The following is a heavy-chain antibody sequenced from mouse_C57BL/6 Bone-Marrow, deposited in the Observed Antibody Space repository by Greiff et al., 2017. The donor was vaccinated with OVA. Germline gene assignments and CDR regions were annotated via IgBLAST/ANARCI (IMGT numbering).Heavy chain of an antibody. V-gene: IGHV1-81*01. CDR3: AAVVAFYWYFDV. CDR1: GYTFTSYG. D-gene: IGHD1-1*01. J-gene: IGHJ1*03. CDR2: IYPRSGNT. Sequence: QVQLQQSGAELARPGASVKLSCKASGYTFTSYGISWVKQRTGQGLEWIGEIYPRSGNTYYNEQFKGKATLTADKSSSTAYMELRSLTSEDSAVYVCAAVVAFYWYFDVWGTGTTVTVSS.